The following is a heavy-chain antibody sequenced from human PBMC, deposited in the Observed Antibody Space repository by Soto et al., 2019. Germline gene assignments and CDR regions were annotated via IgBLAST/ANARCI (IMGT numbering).Heavy chain of an antibody. Sequence: GGSLRLSCAASGFTFSSYWMHWVRQAPGKGLVWVSRINSDGSSTSYADSVKGRFTISRDNAKNTLYLQMNSLRAEDTAVYYCARDRTVKLHYYYYMDVWGKGTTVTVSS. V-gene: IGHV3-74*01. CDR2: INSDGSST. D-gene: IGHD4-17*01. CDR3: ARDRTVKLHYYYYMDV. J-gene: IGHJ6*03. CDR1: GFTFSSYW.